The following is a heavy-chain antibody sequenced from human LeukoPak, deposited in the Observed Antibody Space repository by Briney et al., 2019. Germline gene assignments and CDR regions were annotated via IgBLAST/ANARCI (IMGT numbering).Heavy chain of an antibody. CDR2: ISAYNGNT. D-gene: IGHD2-21*02. V-gene: IGHV1-18*01. CDR3: ASGPYCGGDCYSYFDY. CDR1: GYTFTSYG. Sequence: ASVKVSCKASGYTFTSYGISWVRQAPGQGLEWMGWISAYNGNTNYAQKLQGRVTMTTDTSTSTAYVELRSLRSDDTAVYYCASGPYCGGDCYSYFDYWGQGTLVTVSS. J-gene: IGHJ4*02.